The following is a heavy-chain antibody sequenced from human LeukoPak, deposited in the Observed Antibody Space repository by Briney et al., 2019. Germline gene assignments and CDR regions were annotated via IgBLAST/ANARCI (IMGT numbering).Heavy chain of an antibody. V-gene: IGHV3-74*01. D-gene: IGHD5-12*01. CDR3: TRENGGYKGYEDY. Sequence: QSGGSLRLSCGASGFTFSSYWMNWVRQAPGEGLVWVSRTNSDGSSTSYADSVKGRFTISRDNAKKTLYLQMNSLRAEDTAVYYCTRENGGYKGYEDYWGQGTLVTVSS. J-gene: IGHJ4*02. CDR1: GFTFSSYW. CDR2: TNSDGSST.